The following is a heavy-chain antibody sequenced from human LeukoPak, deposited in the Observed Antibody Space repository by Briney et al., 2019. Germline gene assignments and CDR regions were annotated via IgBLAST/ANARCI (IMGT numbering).Heavy chain of an antibody. Sequence: SETLSLTCAVYGGSFSGYYWSWIRQPPGKGLEWIGEINHSGSTNYNPSLKSRVTISVDTSKNQFSLKLSSVTAADTAVYYCARESSGLPRPPRNRRTEGGHYFDYWGQGTLVTVSS. CDR1: GGSFSGYY. CDR2: INHSGST. J-gene: IGHJ4*02. D-gene: IGHD6-19*01. V-gene: IGHV4-34*01. CDR3: ARESSGLPRPPRNRRTEGGHYFDY.